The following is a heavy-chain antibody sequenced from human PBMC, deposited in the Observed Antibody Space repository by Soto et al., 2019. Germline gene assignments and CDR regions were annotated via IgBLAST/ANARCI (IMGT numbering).Heavy chain of an antibody. J-gene: IGHJ4*02. CDR3: ARGWGLVFDY. Sequence: QVQLQESGPGLVKPSETLSLTCTVSGGSISRYYWSWIRQPPGKGLGWIGYTYYSGSTNYHPSLKGRVTISVDTSKNQFSLKLSSVTAADTAVYYCARGWGLVFDYWGQGTLGTVST. V-gene: IGHV4-59*01. CDR1: GGSISRYY. CDR2: TYYSGST. D-gene: IGHD2-21*02.